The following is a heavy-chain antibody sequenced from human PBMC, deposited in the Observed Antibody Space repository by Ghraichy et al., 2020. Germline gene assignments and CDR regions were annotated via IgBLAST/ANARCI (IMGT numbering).Heavy chain of an antibody. CDR1: GFTFTSYA. V-gene: IGHV3-23*01. D-gene: IGHD5-18*01. J-gene: IGHJ2*01. CDR3: AKVRLWLRDFDL. CDR2: ISGRGDNT. Sequence: GGSLRLSCAASGFTFTSYAMSWVRQAPGKGLEWVSAISGRGDNTNDADSVKGRFTISRDNSKNTLDLQMNSLTVEDTAIYYCAKVRLWLRDFDLWAVAPLVTVYS.